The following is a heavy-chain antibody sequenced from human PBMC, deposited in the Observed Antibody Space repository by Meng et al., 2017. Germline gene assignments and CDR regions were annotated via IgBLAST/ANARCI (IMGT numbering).Heavy chain of an antibody. CDR3: AAARGMATMWGAFDI. V-gene: IGHV1-58*02. D-gene: IGHD5-24*01. J-gene: IGHJ3*02. CDR2: IVVGSGNT. Sequence: SVKVSCKASGFTFTSSAMQWVRQARGQRLEWIGWIVVGSGNTNYAQKFQERVTITRDMSTSTAYMELSSLRSEDTAVYYCAAARGMATMWGAFDIWGQGTMVTVSS. CDR1: GFTFTSSA.